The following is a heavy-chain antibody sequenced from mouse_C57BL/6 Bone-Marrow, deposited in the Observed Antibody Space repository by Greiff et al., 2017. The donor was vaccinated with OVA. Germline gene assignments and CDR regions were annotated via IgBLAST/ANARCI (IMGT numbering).Heavy chain of an antibody. CDR3: ARPDYGYYAMDY. CDR1: GFTFSSYG. J-gene: IGHJ4*01. CDR2: ISSGGSYT. V-gene: IGHV5-6*01. D-gene: IGHD2-4*01. Sequence: EVQGVESGGDLVKPGGSLKLSCAASGFTFSSYGMSWVRQTPDKRLEWVATISSGGSYTYYPDSVKGRFTISRDNAKNTLYLQMSSLKSEDTAMYYCARPDYGYYAMDYWGQGTSVTVSS.